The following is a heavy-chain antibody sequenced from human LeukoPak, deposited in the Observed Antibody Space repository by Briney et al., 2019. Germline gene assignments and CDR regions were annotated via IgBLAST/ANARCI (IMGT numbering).Heavy chain of an antibody. CDR2: IYYSGST. Sequence: PSETLSLTCTVSGDSISSYYWSWIRQPPGKGLEWIGYIYYSGSTNYNPSLKSRVTISVDTSKNQFSLKLSSVTAADTAVYYCARSANYVWGSYRPYYFDYWGQGTLVTVSS. V-gene: IGHV4-59*08. D-gene: IGHD3-16*02. J-gene: IGHJ4*02. CDR1: GDSISSYY. CDR3: ARSANYVWGSYRPYYFDY.